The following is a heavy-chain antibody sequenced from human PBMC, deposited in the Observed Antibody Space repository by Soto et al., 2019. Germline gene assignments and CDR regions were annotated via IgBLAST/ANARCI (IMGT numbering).Heavy chain of an antibody. Sequence: SETLSLTCTVSGGSISSSSYYWGWIRQPPGKGLEWIGSIYYSGSTYYNPSLKSRVTISVDTSKNQFSLKLSSVTAADTAVYYCARRLPKGAAADYWGQGTLVTVSS. CDR1: GGSISSSSYY. J-gene: IGHJ4*02. CDR2: IYYSGST. D-gene: IGHD6-25*01. V-gene: IGHV4-39*01. CDR3: ARRLPKGAAADY.